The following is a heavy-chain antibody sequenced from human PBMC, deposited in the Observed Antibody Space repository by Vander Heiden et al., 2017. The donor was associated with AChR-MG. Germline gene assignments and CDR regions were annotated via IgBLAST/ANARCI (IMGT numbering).Heavy chain of an antibody. CDR2: INHSGST. V-gene: IGHV4-34*01. CDR1: GGSFSGYY. Sequence: QVQLQQWGAGLLKPSETLSLTCAVYGGSFSGYYWSWIRQPPGKGLEWIGEINHSGSTNYNPSLKSRVTISVDTSKNQFSLKLSSVTAADTAVYYCAREKPQQLVPIYYYYYMDVWGKGTTVTVSS. J-gene: IGHJ6*03. D-gene: IGHD6-13*01. CDR3: AREKPQQLVPIYYYYYMDV.